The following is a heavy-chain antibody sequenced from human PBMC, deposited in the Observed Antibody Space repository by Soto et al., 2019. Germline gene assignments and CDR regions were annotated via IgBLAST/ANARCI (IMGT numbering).Heavy chain of an antibody. Sequence: QVQLVQSGAEVKKPGASVKVSCKASGYTFTSYGISWVRQAPGQGLEWMGWISAYNGNTNYAQKLKGRVTMTTETSTSTAYMELRSLRSDDTAVYYCAREYVVVADIDYYYGMDVWGQGTTVTVSS. J-gene: IGHJ6*02. CDR3: AREYVVVADIDYYYGMDV. D-gene: IGHD2-15*01. CDR2: ISAYNGNT. CDR1: GYTFTSYG. V-gene: IGHV1-18*01.